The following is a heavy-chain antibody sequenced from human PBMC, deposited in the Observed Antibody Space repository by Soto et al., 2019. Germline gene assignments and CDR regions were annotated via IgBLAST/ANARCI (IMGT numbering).Heavy chain of an antibody. CDR3: ARDLRYSSSWYDWFDT. Sequence: PSETLSLTCTVSGGSISSYYWSWIRQPAGKGLEWIGRIYTSGSTNYNPSLKSRVTMSVDTSKNQFSLKLSSVTAADTAVYYCARDLRYSSSWYDWFDTWGQGTLVTVSS. CDR1: GGSISSYY. CDR2: IYTSGST. V-gene: IGHV4-4*07. J-gene: IGHJ5*02. D-gene: IGHD6-13*01.